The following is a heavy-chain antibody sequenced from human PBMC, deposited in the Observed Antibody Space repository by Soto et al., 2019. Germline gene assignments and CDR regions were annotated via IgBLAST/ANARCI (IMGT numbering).Heavy chain of an antibody. CDR2: IYYSGST. CDR3: ARVFGNFWSGYHVDY. D-gene: IGHD3-3*01. J-gene: IGHJ4*02. V-gene: IGHV4-59*01. CDR1: GSSSNSNY. Sequence: XETLSLTFTVSGSSSNSNYWTWIRQPPGKGLEWIGHIYYSGSTNYNPSLKSRVTILVDTSKNQFSLKLSSVTAADSAVYYCARVFGNFWSGYHVDYWGQGTLVTVSS.